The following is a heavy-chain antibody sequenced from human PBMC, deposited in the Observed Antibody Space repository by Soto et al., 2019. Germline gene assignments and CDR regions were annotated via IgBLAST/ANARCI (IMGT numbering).Heavy chain of an antibody. CDR3: GTWRGSSWFDY. Sequence: ESLKISFKASGFTFSSYSLGWVGHMPGKGLQWMGNIFSSDSSAKYSPSFVGQVTISVDRSINTAYLQWSSLKASDTAIYYCGTWRGSSWFDYWGPGTLVTVSS. CDR2: IFSSDSSA. V-gene: IGHV5-51*01. CDR1: GFTFSSYS. D-gene: IGHD2-2*01. J-gene: IGHJ4*02.